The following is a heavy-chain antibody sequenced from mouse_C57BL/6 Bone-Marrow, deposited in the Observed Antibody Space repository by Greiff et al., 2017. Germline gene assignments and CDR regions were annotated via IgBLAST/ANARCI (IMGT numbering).Heavy chain of an antibody. D-gene: IGHD2-3*01. CDR3: ARSRFPYDGYYGWFAY. V-gene: IGHV1-58*01. CDR2: IYIGNGYT. J-gene: IGHJ3*01. CDR1: GYTFTSYG. Sequence: VQLQQSGAELVRPGSSVKMSCKTSGYTFTSYGINWVKQRPGQGLEWIGYIYIGNGYTAYNEKFKGKATLTSDTSSSTAYMQLSSLTSEDSAIYFCARSRFPYDGYYGWFAYWGQGTLVTVSA.